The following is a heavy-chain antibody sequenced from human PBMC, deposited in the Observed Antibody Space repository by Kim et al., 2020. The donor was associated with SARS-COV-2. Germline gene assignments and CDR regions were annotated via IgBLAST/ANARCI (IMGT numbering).Heavy chain of an antibody. Sequence: SETLSLTCTVSGGSISSGGYYWSWIRQHPGKGLEWIGYIYYSGSTYYNPSLKSRVTISVDTSKNQFSLKLSSVTAADTAVYYCARDQGDKGQWLVPGDAFDIWGQGTMVTVSS. D-gene: IGHD6-19*01. CDR2: IYYSGST. J-gene: IGHJ3*02. V-gene: IGHV4-31*03. CDR3: ARDQGDKGQWLVPGDAFDI. CDR1: GGSISSGGYY.